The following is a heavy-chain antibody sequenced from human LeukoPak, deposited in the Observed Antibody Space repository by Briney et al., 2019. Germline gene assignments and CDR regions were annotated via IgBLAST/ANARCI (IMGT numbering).Heavy chain of an antibody. Sequence: EASVKVSCKASGYTFTSYAMHWVRQAPGQRLEWMGWINAGNGNTKYSQKFQGRVTITRDTSASTAYMELSSLRAEDTAVYYCARESLDYGDLRNTFDYWGQGTLVTVSS. CDR1: GYTFTSYA. J-gene: IGHJ4*02. V-gene: IGHV1-3*01. CDR2: INAGNGNT. D-gene: IGHD4-17*01. CDR3: ARESLDYGDLRNTFDY.